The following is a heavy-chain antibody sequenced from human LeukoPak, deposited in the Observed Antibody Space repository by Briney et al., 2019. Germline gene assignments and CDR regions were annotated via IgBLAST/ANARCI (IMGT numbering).Heavy chain of an antibody. J-gene: IGHJ4*02. V-gene: IGHV1-3*01. D-gene: IGHD6-13*01. CDR2: INAGNGNT. Sequence: ASVKVSCKASGYTFTSYAMHWVRQAPGQRLEWMGWINAGNGNTKHSQKFQGRVTITRDTSASTAYMELSSLRSEDTAVYYCARDGAAAGIDYWGQGTLVTVSS. CDR1: GYTFTSYA. CDR3: ARDGAAAGIDY.